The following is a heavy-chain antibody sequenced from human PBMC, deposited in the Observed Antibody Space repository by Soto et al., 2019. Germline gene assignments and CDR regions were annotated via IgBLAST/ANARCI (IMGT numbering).Heavy chain of an antibody. CDR3: ARCSIWGVRAFDI. V-gene: IGHV5-51*01. J-gene: IGHJ3*02. CDR2: IYPGDSDT. D-gene: IGHD3-16*01. Sequence: ASVKVSCKGSGYSFTSYWIGWVRQMPGKGLEWMGIIYPGDSDTRYSPSFQGQVTISADKSISTAYLQWSSLKASDTAMYYCARCSIWGVRAFDIWGQGTMVTVSS. CDR1: GYSFTSYW.